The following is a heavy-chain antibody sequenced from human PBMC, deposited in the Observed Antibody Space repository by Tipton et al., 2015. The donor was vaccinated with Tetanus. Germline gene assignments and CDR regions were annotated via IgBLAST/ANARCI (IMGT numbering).Heavy chain of an antibody. V-gene: IGHV4-59*04. J-gene: IGHJ4*02. Sequence: TLSLTCTVSGGSISSYYWSWIRQPPGKGLEWIGYIYYSGSTYYNPSLKSRVTISVDTSKNQFSLKLSSVTAADTAVYYCARQQVFWPTKDDVLWSGYRPYFDYWGQGTLVTVSS. CDR1: GGSISSYY. CDR2: IYYSGST. CDR3: ARQQVFWPTKDDVLWSGYRPYFDY. D-gene: IGHD3-3*01.